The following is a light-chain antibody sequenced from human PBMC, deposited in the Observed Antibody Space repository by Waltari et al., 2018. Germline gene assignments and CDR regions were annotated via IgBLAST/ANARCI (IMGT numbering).Light chain of an antibody. CDR2: NAS. V-gene: IGKV3-11*01. CDR1: QSVSNY. J-gene: IGKJ4*01. Sequence: EMVLTQSPATLSLSPGERATLSCRASQSVSNYLAWYKQKPGQAPKLLIYNASNRATCSPARFSGSGSVTDFTLTISSLEPEDFAVYYCQQRGNWPTFGGGTKVEIK. CDR3: QQRGNWPT.